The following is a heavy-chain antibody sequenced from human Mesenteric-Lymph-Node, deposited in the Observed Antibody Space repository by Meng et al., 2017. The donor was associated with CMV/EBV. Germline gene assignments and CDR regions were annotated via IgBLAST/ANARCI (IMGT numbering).Heavy chain of an antibody. Sequence: SETLSLTCTVSGGSISSSSYYWDWIRQPPGKGLEWIGSIYYSGSTYYNPARKSRVTISVDTSKNPFYLKLSSVTAEDTAVYYCARDTRVVLPPPTYYQYGMDVWGQGTTVTVSS. D-gene: IGHD2-2*01. CDR2: IYYSGST. CDR1: GGSISSSSYY. J-gene: IGHJ6*02. CDR3: ARDTRVVLPPPTYYQYGMDV. V-gene: IGHV4-39*07.